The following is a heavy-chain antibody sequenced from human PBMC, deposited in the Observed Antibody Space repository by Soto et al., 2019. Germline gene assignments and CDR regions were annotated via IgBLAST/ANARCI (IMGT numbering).Heavy chain of an antibody. CDR1: GGTFSSYA. J-gene: IGHJ6*02. D-gene: IGHD1-26*01. Sequence: SVKVSCKASGGTFSSYAISWVRQAPGQGLEWMGGIIPIFGTANYAQNFQGRVTITADESTSTAYMELSSLRSEDTAVYYCASSYEGAPLLSQYCMAVWGQGTTVTAAS. V-gene: IGHV1-69*13. CDR3: ASSYEGAPLLSQYCMAV. CDR2: IIPIFGTA.